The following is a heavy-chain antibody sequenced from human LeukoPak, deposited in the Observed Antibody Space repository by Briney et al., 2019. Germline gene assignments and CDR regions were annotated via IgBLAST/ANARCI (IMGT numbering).Heavy chain of an antibody. CDR2: INPNSGGT. D-gene: IGHD1-26*01. CDR3: ARERWEPHHAFDI. Sequence: ASVKVSCKASGYTFTGYYMHWVRQAPGQGLEWMGWINPNSGGTNYAQKFQGRVTMTRDTSISTAYMELSRLRSDDTAVYYCARERWEPHHAFDIWGHGTMVTVSS. CDR1: GYTFTGYY. J-gene: IGHJ3*02. V-gene: IGHV1-2*02.